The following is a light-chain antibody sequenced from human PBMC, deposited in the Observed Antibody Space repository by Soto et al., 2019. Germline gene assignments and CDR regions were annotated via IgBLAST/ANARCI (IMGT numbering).Light chain of an antibody. J-gene: IGKJ4*01. Sequence: EIVMTQLPATLSVSPGERATLSCRASQSVSSNLAWFQQKPGQAPRVLIYGISTRATGIPARFSGSGSETEFTLTISSLQSEDFAVYYCQQYNNWPLTFGGGTKVEIK. CDR3: QQYNNWPLT. CDR1: QSVSSN. CDR2: GIS. V-gene: IGKV3-15*01.